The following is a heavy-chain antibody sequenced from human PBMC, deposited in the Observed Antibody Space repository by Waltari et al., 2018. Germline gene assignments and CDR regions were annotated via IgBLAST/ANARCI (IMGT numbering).Heavy chain of an antibody. Sequence: QVQLQESGPGLVKPSETLSLTCTVPGGSISSSSWSWIRQPPGKGLEWIGYIYYSGSTNYNPPPLKLSSVTAADTAVYYCARVIGGDFWSGYYTGRGGYYYYYMDVWGKGTTVTVSS. J-gene: IGHJ6*03. CDR2: IYYSGST. V-gene: IGHV4-59*01. CDR1: GGSISSSS. D-gene: IGHD3-3*01. CDR3: ARVIGGDFWSGYYTGRGGYYYYYMDV.